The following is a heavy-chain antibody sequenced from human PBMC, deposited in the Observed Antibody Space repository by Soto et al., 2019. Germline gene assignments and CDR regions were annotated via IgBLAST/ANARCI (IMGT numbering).Heavy chain of an antibody. J-gene: IGHJ4*02. CDR1: GFTFSNAW. CDR3: TSDLPSVTGPSDY. D-gene: IGHD6-19*01. V-gene: IGHV3-15*07. Sequence: GGSLRFSCAASGFTFSNAWMNWVRQAPGKGLEWVGRIKSKTDGGTTDYAAPVKGRFTISRDDSKNTLYLQMNSLKTEDTAVYYCTSDLPSVTGPSDYWGQGTLVTVSS. CDR2: IKSKTDGGTT.